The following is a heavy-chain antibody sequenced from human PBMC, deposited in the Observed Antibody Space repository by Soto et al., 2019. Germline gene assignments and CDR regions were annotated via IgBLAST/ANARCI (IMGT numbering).Heavy chain of an antibody. CDR2: INHSGST. D-gene: IGHD2-15*01. Sequence: SETLSLTCAVYGGSFSGYYWSWIRQPPGKGLEWIGEINHSGSTNYNPSLKSRVTISVDTSKNQFSLKLSSVTAADTAVYYCARGREGFRACSGGSCRYSGWPDFDYWGQGTLVTVSS. CDR3: ARGREGFRACSGGSCRYSGWPDFDY. J-gene: IGHJ4*02. V-gene: IGHV4-34*01. CDR1: GGSFSGYY.